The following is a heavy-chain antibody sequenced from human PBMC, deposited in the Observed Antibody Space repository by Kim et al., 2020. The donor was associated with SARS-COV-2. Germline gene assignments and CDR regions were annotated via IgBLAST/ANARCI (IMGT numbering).Heavy chain of an antibody. D-gene: IGHD2-15*01. V-gene: IGHV3-53*01. CDR3: ASGHCSGVTCYNNPDY. CDR2: IYIDESGGSS. Sequence: GGSLRLSCAASGFTVSRNYMTWVRQAPGKGLEWVSVIYIDESGGSSYYADSVWGRFTISRDNSKNTLYLQMNSLTAEDTAVYYCASGHCSGVTCYNNPDYWGQGTLVTVSS. CDR1: GFTVSRNY. J-gene: IGHJ4*02.